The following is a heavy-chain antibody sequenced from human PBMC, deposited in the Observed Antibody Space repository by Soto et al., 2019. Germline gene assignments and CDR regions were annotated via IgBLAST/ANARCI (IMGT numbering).Heavy chain of an antibody. V-gene: IGHV4-31*03. Sequence: SETLSLTCTVSGVSISSGGYYWTWILQHPQKGLEWIGHIYYSGSTYYNPSLKSRVTVSVDTSKNQFSLKLSSVTAADTAVYYCAREYYYDSSGFDYWGQGTLVTVS. CDR1: GVSISSGGYY. CDR3: AREYYYDSSGFDY. CDR2: IYYSGST. D-gene: IGHD3-22*01. J-gene: IGHJ4*02.